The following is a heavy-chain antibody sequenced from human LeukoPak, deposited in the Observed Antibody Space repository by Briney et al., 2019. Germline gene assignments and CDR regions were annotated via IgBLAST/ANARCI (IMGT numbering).Heavy chain of an antibody. V-gene: IGHV1-18*01. D-gene: IGHD1-20*01. CDR3: ARGQYLSITGTAQPGGY. J-gene: IGHJ4*02. Sequence: GASVKVSCKASDYTFTSYGISWVRQAPGQGLEWMGWISAYNGITNYAQKFQGRVTMTRDMSTSTVYMELSSLRSEDTAVYYCARGQYLSITGTAQPGGYWGQGTLVTVSS. CDR2: ISAYNGIT. CDR1: DYTFTSYG.